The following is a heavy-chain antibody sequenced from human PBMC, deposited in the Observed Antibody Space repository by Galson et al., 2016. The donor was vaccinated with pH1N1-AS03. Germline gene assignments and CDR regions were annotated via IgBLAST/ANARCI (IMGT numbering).Heavy chain of an antibody. J-gene: IGHJ4*02. CDR2: IYWDDDK. CDR3: AHVGSGWYLDY. CDR1: GFSLTTNDMR. V-gene: IGHV2-5*08. D-gene: IGHD6-19*01. Sequence: PALVKPTQTLTLTCTFSGFSLTTNDMRVGWIRQPPGKALEWLALIYWDDDKRYNSALKSRLTITKDTSKNQVVLIMTNMDSVDTATYYCAHVGSGWYLDYWGQGTLVTVSA.